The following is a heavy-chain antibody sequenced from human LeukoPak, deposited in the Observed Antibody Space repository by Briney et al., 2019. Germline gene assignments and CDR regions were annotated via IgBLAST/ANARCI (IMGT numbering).Heavy chain of an antibody. J-gene: IGHJ1*01. Sequence: GGSLRLSCAASGFTFDDYGMSWVRQAPGKGLEWVSGISPSGEITYYTYSVNRRFTISRDNSKHTVSLQMNILRGEDTAVYYCAKDDAWGRYKDWGQGTLVTVSS. CDR1: GFTFDDYG. CDR3: AKDDAWGRYKD. V-gene: IGHV3-23*01. CDR2: ISPSGEIT. D-gene: IGHD3-16*01.